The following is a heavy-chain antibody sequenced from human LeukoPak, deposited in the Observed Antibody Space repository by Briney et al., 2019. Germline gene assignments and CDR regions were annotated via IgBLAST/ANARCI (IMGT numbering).Heavy chain of an antibody. CDR2: IRSINYGGTI. D-gene: IGHD2/OR15-2a*01. CDR1: GLTFGDYA. CDR3: TRGGHSGLSQS. J-gene: IGHJ5*02. Sequence: GGSLRLSCSASGLTFGDYAMSWVRQAPGRGLEWVGFIRSINYGGTIEYAASVKGRFTISRDDSRSTAYLQMNSLKTEDTAVYYCTRGGHSGLSQSWGQGTLVTVSS. V-gene: IGHV3-49*04.